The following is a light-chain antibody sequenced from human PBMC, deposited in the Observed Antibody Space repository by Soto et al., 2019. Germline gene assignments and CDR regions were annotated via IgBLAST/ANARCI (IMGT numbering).Light chain of an antibody. V-gene: IGKV3-15*01. J-gene: IGKJ2*01. CDR1: QGIGNT. CDR2: RTS. CDR3: QQYGSSPPYT. Sequence: EIVMTQSPATLSVSPGEGATLSCRASQGIGNTLAWYQQKPGQTPRLLIYRTSIRATGVPARFSGSASGTEFTLTITSLQSEDFAVYYCQQYGSSPPYTFGQGTKLEIK.